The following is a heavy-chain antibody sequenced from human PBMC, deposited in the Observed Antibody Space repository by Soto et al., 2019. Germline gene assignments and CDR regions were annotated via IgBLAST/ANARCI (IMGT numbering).Heavy chain of an antibody. CDR3: ARASTDSSGCSN. Sequence: QVPLVQSGAEVKKPGASVKVSCKASGYTFTSYAMHWVRQAPGQRLEWMGWINAGNGNTKYSQKFQGRVTITRDTSASTAYMELSSLRSEDTAVYYCARASTDSSGCSNWGQGTLVTVSS. D-gene: IGHD6-19*01. J-gene: IGHJ4*02. CDR1: GYTFTSYA. CDR2: INAGNGNT. V-gene: IGHV1-3*01.